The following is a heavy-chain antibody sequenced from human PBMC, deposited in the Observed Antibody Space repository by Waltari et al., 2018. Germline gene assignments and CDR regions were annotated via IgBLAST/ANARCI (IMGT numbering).Heavy chain of an antibody. CDR2: ISDAGGII. CDR1: GFSFSTYV. Sequence: EVQLLESGGGLVQAGGSLRLPCAASGFSFSTYVMNWVRQAPGKGLEWVSSISDAGGIITYADSVKGRFTISRDNSKNTLYLQMNSLRADDTAVYYCARGSGVDSWGQGTLVTVSS. V-gene: IGHV3-23*01. D-gene: IGHD7-27*01. CDR3: ARGSGVDS. J-gene: IGHJ4*02.